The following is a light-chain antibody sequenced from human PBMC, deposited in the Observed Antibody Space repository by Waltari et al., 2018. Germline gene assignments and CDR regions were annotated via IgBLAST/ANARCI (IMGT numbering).Light chain of an antibody. J-gene: IGLJ2*01. V-gene: IGLV2-23*02. CDR3: CSYTRGSVI. Sequence: QSALTQPASVSGSPGQSIAISCTGTSSDVGSYNLVSWYQQFPGKAPKLKLYEVNKKHLWFCIRFSGSKFGNTASLTISGLQAEDEGDYYCCSYTRGSVICGGGTKLTVL. CDR1: SSDVGSYNL. CDR2: EVN.